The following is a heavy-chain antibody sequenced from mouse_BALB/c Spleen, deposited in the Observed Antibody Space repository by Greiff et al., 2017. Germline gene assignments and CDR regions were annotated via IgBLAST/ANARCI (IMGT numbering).Heavy chain of an antibody. Sequence: EVKLMESGGGLVQPGGSRKLSCAASGFTFSSFGMHWVRQAPEKGLEWVAYISSGSSTIYYADTVKGRFTISRDNPKNTLFLQMTSLRSEDTAMYYCARSPHYYGSSPFDYWGQGTTLTVSS. D-gene: IGHD1-1*01. CDR2: ISSGSSTI. CDR1: GFTFSSFG. J-gene: IGHJ2*01. CDR3: ARSPHYYGSSPFDY. V-gene: IGHV5-17*02.